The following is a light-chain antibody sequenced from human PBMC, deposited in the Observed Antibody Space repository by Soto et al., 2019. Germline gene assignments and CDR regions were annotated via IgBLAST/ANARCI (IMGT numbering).Light chain of an antibody. CDR3: QQYGSSPGLFT. J-gene: IGKJ3*01. CDR2: DAS. V-gene: IGKV3-20*01. Sequence: EIVLMQSPGTLSLSPGDRATLSCRASQSVSSTYLAWYQQKPGQAPRLLIYDASSRATGIPDRFSGSGSGTDFTLTISRLEPEDFAVYYCQQYGSSPGLFTFGPGTKVDIK. CDR1: QSVSSTY.